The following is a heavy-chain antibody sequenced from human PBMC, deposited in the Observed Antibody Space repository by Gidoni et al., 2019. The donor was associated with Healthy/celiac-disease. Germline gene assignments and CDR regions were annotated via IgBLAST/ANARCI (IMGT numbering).Heavy chain of an antibody. Sequence: QLQLQESGPGLVKPSETLSLTCTVSGGSISSSSYYWGWIRQPPGKGLEWIGSIYYSGSTYYNPSLKIRVTISVDTSKNQFSLKLSSVTAADTAVYYCARQLGYSSNQCYDPWGQGTLVTVSS. CDR3: ARQLGYSSNQCYDP. J-gene: IGHJ5*02. D-gene: IGHD6-13*01. CDR1: GGSISSSSYY. CDR2: IYYSGST. V-gene: IGHV4-39*01.